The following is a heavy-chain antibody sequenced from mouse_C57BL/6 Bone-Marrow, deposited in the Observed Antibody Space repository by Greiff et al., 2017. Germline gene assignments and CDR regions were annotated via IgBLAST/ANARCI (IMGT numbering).Heavy chain of an antibody. Sequence: QVQLQQPGAELVKPGASVKLSCKASGYTFTSYWMQWVKQRPGQGLEWIGEIYPSSCYTNYNQKFTGKATLTVDKSFSTAYLQLSSLTSEDSAVYYSASACVIYYDYGWYFYVWGTGTTVTVSS. J-gene: IGHJ1*03. V-gene: IGHV1-50*01. D-gene: IGHD2-4*01. CDR2: IYPSSCYT. CDR3: ASACVIYYDYGWYFYV. CDR1: GYTFTSYW.